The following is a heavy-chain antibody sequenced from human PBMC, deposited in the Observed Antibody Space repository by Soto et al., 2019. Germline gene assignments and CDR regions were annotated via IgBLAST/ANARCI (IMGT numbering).Heavy chain of an antibody. D-gene: IGHD1-7*01. Sequence: SVKVSCKASGGTFRNYAFSWVRQAPGQGLEWMGGIIPIFGKANYEQRFQGRLTITADESTSTAYMELNSLRSEDTAVYFCARDIYINWYSPLDSWGQGTLVTVSS. J-gene: IGHJ4*02. CDR3: ARDIYINWYSPLDS. CDR1: GGTFRNYA. V-gene: IGHV1-69*13. CDR2: IIPIFGKA.